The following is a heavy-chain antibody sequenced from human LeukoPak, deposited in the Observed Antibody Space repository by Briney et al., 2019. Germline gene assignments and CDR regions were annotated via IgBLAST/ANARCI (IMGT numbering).Heavy chain of an antibody. CDR3: ATTAARDY. CDR1: GFTFSSYE. D-gene: IGHD2-21*02. CDR2: ISSSGCTI. V-gene: IGHV3-48*03. Sequence: GGSLRLSCAASGFTFSSYEMNWVRQAPGKGLEWVSYISSSGCTIYYADSVKGRFTISRDNAKNSLYLQMNSLRAEDTAVYYCATTAARDYWGQGTLVTVSS. J-gene: IGHJ4*02.